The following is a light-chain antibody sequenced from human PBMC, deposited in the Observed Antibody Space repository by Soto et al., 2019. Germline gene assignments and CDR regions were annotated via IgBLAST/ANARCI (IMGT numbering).Light chain of an antibody. J-gene: IGKJ1*01. CDR2: GAS. CDR1: QSVSSSY. CDR3: QQYGSSCWT. V-gene: IGKV3-20*01. Sequence: ILLTQSPGTLSLSPGERATLSCRASQSVSSSYLAWYQQKPGQAPRLLIYGASSRATGIPDRFSGSGSGTDFTLTISRLEPEDFAVYYCQQYGSSCWTFGQGTKVDIK.